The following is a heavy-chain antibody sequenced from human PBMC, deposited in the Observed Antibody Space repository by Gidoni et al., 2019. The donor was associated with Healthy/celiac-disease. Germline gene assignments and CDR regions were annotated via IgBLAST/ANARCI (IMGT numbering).Heavy chain of an antibody. D-gene: IGHD3-22*01. V-gene: IGHV3-33*01. CDR3: ARDGAGSHYDSSGYYDPLWYFDL. J-gene: IGHJ2*01. CDR1: GFPFISYG. Sequence: QVQLVESGGGVVQPGRSLRRSCAASGFPFISYGMHWVRQAPGKGLEWVAVIWYDGSNKYYADSVKGRFTISRDNSKNTLYLQMNSLRAEDTAVYYCARDGAGSHYDSSGYYDPLWYFDLWGRGTLVTVSS. CDR2: IWYDGSNK.